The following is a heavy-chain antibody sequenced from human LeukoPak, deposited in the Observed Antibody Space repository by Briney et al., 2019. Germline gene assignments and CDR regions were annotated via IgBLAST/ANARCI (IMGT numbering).Heavy chain of an antibody. CDR2: IWYDGSKN. J-gene: IGHJ4*02. D-gene: IGHD6-19*01. Sequence: PGGSLRLSCAASGFTFSSYGMHWVRQAPGKGLEWVAIIWYDGSKNYYADSVKGRFTISRDNSKNTLYQQMNSLRAEDTAVYYCARVVYSNGWYIDYWGRGTLVTVSS. V-gene: IGHV3-33*01. CDR1: GFTFSSYG. CDR3: ARVVYSNGWYIDY.